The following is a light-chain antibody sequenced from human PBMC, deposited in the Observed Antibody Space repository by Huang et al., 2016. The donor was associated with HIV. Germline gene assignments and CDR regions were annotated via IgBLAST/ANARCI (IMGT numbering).Light chain of an antibody. CDR3: QQYNHWPLT. CDR2: GAS. J-gene: IGKJ4*01. Sequence: EVVMTQSPGTLSVSPGERVTLSCRASQSISTDLAWYQQRPGQATRLLVFGASIRATGMPATGIPTRFSGSGSVTDFTLTISSLRSEDFAVYYCQQYNHWPLTFGGGTKVEIK. V-gene: IGKV3-15*01. CDR1: QSISTD.